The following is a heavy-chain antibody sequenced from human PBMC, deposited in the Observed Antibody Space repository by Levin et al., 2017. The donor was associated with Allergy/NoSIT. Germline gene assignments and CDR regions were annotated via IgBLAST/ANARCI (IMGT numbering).Heavy chain of an antibody. D-gene: IGHD6-13*01. J-gene: IGHJ4*02. Sequence: LSLTCAASGFTFSSYEMNWVRQAPGKGLEWISYISSSSSSMYYVDSVKGRFTISRDNAKNSLYLQMHSLRAEDTAVYFCARATSSGYPIDYWGQGTLVTVSS. CDR1: GFTFSSYE. CDR3: ARATSSGYPIDY. V-gene: IGHV3-48*03. CDR2: ISSSSSSM.